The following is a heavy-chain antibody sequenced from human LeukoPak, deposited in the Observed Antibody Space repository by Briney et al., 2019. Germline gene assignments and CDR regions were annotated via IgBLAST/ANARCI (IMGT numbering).Heavy chain of an antibody. CDR2: IYYSGST. D-gene: IGHD3-22*01. CDR3: ARRANSGFDAFDI. J-gene: IGHJ3*02. Sequence: SETLSLTCTVSGGSISSYYWSWIRQPPGKGPEWIGYIYYSGSTNYNPSLKSRVTISVDTSKNQFSLKLSSVTAADTAVYYCARRANSGFDAFDIWGQGTMVTVSS. CDR1: GGSISSYY. V-gene: IGHV4-59*01.